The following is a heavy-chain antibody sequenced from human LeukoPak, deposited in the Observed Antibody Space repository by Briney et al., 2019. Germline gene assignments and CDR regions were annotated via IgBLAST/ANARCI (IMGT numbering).Heavy chain of an antibody. D-gene: IGHD3-9*01. Sequence: SETLSLTCAVYGGSFSGYYWSWIRQPPGKGLEWIGEINHSGSTNYSPSLKSRVTISVDTSKNQFSLKLSSVTAADTAVYYCASPLRYFDWLPWGQGTLVTVSS. V-gene: IGHV4-34*01. J-gene: IGHJ5*02. CDR2: INHSGST. CDR1: GGSFSGYY. CDR3: ASPLRYFDWLP.